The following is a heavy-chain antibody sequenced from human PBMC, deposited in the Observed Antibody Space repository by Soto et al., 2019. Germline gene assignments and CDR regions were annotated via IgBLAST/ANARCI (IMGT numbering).Heavy chain of an antibody. J-gene: IGHJ4*02. CDR1: GGSFSGYY. CDR2: INHSGST. D-gene: IGHD2-15*01. V-gene: IGHV4-34*01. Sequence: QVQLQQWGAGLLKPSETLSLTCAVYGGSFSGYYWSWIRQPPGKGLEWIGEINHSGSTNYNPSLQSGVTISVDTSKNQFSLKLSSVTAADTAVYYCARGKIGYCSGGSCYYYFDYWGQGTLVTVSS. CDR3: ARGKIGYCSGGSCYYYFDY.